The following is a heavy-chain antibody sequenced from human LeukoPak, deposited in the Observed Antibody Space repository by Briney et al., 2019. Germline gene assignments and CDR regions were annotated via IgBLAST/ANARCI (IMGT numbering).Heavy chain of an antibody. CDR1: GFTFSGSA. Sequence: PGGSLRLSCAASGFTFSGSAMHWVRQASGKGREWGGRIRSKANSYATAYAASVKGIFTISRDNAKNSLYLQMNSLRAEDTAVYYCARTRVGATTVFLVWGQGTLVTVSS. V-gene: IGHV3-73*01. CDR3: ARTRVGATTVFLV. CDR2: IRSKANSYAT. D-gene: IGHD1-26*01. J-gene: IGHJ4*02.